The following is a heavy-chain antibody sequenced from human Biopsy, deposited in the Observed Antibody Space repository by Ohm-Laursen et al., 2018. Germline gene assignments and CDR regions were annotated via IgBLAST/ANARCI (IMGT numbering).Heavy chain of an antibody. Sequence: SETLSLTCIVSGGSIISYYWNWIRQPAGKGLEWIGRIYSSGGTKYNPSLKSRVTMSVDTSKKQLSLKVRSVTAADTAVYYCARLGSGDYFPTFFDFWGQGALVTVSS. D-gene: IGHD5-12*01. J-gene: IGHJ4*02. CDR3: ARLGSGDYFPTFFDF. CDR2: IYSSGGT. V-gene: IGHV4-4*07. CDR1: GGSIISYY.